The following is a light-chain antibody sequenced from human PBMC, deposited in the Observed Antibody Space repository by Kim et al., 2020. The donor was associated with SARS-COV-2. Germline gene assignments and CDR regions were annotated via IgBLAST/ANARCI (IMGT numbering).Light chain of an antibody. V-gene: IGLV6-57*04. CDR1: SGSIASNY. Sequence: NFMLTQPHSVSESPGKTVTISCTRSSGSIASNYVQWYQQRPGSAPTTVIYEDNQRPSGVPDRFSGSIDSSSNSASLTISGLKTEDEADYYCQSYGSSNHWVFGGGTKLTVL. J-gene: IGLJ3*02. CDR2: EDN. CDR3: QSYGSSNHWV.